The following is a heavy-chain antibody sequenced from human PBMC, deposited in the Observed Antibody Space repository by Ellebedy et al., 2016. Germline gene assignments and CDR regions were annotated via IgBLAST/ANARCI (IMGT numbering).Heavy chain of an antibody. CDR1: GFTFSNYA. V-gene: IGHV3-23*05. CDR3: ARSADGSGIRYIQH. CDR2: IFSDGNT. D-gene: IGHD3-22*01. Sequence: GGSLRLSCAASGFTFSNYAMNWVRQAPGKGLEWVSAIFSDGNTYYADSVKGRFTISRDNSKNTVSLQMNSLRDEDTAVYYCARSADGSGIRYIQHWGQGTLVTVSS. J-gene: IGHJ1*01.